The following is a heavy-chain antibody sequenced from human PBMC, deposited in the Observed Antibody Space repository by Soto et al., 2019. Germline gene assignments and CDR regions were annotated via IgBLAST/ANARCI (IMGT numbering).Heavy chain of an antibody. V-gene: IGHV3-23*01. CDR1: GFTFINYA. CDR2: VTASGSRT. Sequence: PGGSLRLSCAASGFTFINYAMNWVRQAPGKGLEWVSAVTASGSRTYYADSVKGRFTISRDNSKNTLYLQMNSMRVDDTAIYYCAKLNDYGHYESDYWGQGTLVTVSS. D-gene: IGHD4-17*01. J-gene: IGHJ4*02. CDR3: AKLNDYGHYESDY.